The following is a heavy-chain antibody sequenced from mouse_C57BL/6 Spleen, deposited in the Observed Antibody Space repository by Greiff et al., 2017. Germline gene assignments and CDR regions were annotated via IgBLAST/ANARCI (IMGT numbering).Heavy chain of an antibody. CDR1: GYTFTSYW. CDR2: IPPNSGST. V-gene: IGHV1-64*01. Sequence: QVQLQQPGAELVKPGASVKLSCKASGYTFTSYWMHWVKQRPGQGLEWLGMIPPNSGSTNYNEKFKSKATLTVDTASSTAYMQLSSLTSADSAVYYCATPNSYGGYFDYWGKGTTVTVSS. D-gene: IGHD1-1*01. J-gene: IGHJ2*01. CDR3: ATPNSYGGYFDY.